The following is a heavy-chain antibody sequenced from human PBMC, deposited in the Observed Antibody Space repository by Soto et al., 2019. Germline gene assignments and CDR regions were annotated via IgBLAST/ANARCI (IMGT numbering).Heavy chain of an antibody. J-gene: IGHJ6*02. Sequence: GGSLRLSCAASGFTFSNAWMNWVRQAPGKGLEWVGRIKSKTDGGTTDYAAPVKGRFTISRDDSKNTLYLQMNSLKTEDTAVYYCTTLPDIVVVPAPGYYGMDVWGQGTTVTVSS. CDR1: GFTFSNAW. CDR3: TTLPDIVVVPAPGYYGMDV. V-gene: IGHV3-15*07. D-gene: IGHD2-2*01. CDR2: IKSKTDGGTT.